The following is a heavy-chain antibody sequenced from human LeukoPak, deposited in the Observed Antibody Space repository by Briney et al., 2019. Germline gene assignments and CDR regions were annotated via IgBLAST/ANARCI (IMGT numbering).Heavy chain of an antibody. J-gene: IGHJ3*02. V-gene: IGHV1-18*01. Sequence: ASVKVSCKASGYTFADYGITWVRQAPGQGLEWMGWNSAYNNATHCAHKVQGRVTMTTDTSTSTAYMELTSLRSDDTAVYYCARVEWLDHAFDIWGQGTMVTVSS. CDR3: ARVEWLDHAFDI. D-gene: IGHD6-19*01. CDR2: NSAYNNAT. CDR1: GYTFADYG.